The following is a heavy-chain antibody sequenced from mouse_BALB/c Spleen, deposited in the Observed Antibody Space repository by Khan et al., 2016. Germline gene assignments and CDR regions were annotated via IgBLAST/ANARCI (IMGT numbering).Heavy chain of an antibody. CDR1: GFTFSNYW. D-gene: IGHD2-4*01. V-gene: IGHV6-6*02. J-gene: IGHJ3*01. Sequence: EVKLEVSGGGLVQPGGSMKLSCVASGFTFSNYWMNWVRQSPEKGLEWVAEIRLKSNNYATHYAESVKGRFTISRDDSKSSVYLQMNNLRAEDTGMYYCTRYDYDGSWFAYWGQGTLVTVSA. CDR3: TRYDYDGSWFAY. CDR2: IRLKSNNYAT.